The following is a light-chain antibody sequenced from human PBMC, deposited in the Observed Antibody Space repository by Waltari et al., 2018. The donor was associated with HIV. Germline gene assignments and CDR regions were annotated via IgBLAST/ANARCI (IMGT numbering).Light chain of an antibody. Sequence: EIVLTQSPGTLSLSPGERANLPCRASQSVRSASLAWYQQKPGQAPTLLIYGASSRAPGIPDRFSGSGAVTDFILTISRLQPEDCAVYYCQQYAASPLTFGGGTKVEIK. V-gene: IGKV3-20*01. J-gene: IGKJ4*01. CDR1: QSVRSAS. CDR2: GAS. CDR3: QQYAASPLT.